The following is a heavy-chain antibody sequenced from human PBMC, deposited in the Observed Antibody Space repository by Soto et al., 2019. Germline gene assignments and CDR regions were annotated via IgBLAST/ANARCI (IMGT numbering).Heavy chain of an antibody. Sequence: GESLKISCKGPGYSFASYWIGWVRQMPGKGLEWMGIIYPGDPDTRYSPSFQGQVTISADKSISTAYLQWSSLKASDTAMYYCARYYGDYEAHFDYWGQGTLVTVSS. CDR1: GYSFASYW. V-gene: IGHV5-51*01. J-gene: IGHJ4*02. CDR3: ARYYGDYEAHFDY. CDR2: IYPGDPDT. D-gene: IGHD4-17*01.